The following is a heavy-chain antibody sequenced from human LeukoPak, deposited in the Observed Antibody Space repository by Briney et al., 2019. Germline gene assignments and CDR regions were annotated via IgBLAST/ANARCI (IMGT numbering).Heavy chain of an antibody. V-gene: IGHV5-51*01. CDR2: IYLGDSDT. J-gene: IGHJ4*02. CDR3: ARSRWRPELVDY. D-gene: IGHD6-13*01. Sequence: GGSLQISCKGSGDRLTNYWIGWGRPMPGKGLEWMGIIYLGDSDTRYSPSFQGQVTISADKSISTAYLQWSSLKASDTAVYYCARSRWRPELVDYWGQGTLVTVSS. CDR1: GDRLTNYW.